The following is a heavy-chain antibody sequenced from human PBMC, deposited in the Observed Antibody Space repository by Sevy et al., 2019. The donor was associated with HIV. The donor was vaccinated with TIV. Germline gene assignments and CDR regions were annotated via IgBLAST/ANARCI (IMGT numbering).Heavy chain of an antibody. Sequence: GGSLRLSCAAPGFDFSDYYMNWIRQTPGKGLEWISYISVSSSAKYYTDSVKGRFAISRDNARNSLYLQMNSLRVEDTAVYFCVGRRYSPAYSWSYHFDYWGQGALVTVSS. CDR3: VGRRYSPAYSWSYHFDY. CDR2: ISVSSSAK. V-gene: IGHV3-11*01. J-gene: IGHJ4*02. CDR1: GFDFSDYY. D-gene: IGHD3-16*01.